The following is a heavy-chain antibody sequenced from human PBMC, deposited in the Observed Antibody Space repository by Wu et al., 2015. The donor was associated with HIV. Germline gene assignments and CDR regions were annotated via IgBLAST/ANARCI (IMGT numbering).Heavy chain of an antibody. CDR3: ASVLGSSGYYYYYGMDV. Sequence: QVQLVQSGAEVKKPGSSVKVSCKASGGTFSSYAISWVRQAPGQGLEWMGRIIPIFGTANYAQKFQGRVTITADESTSTAYMELSSLRSEDTAVYYCASVLGSSGYYYYYGMDVWGQGTTVTVSS. CDR1: GGTFSSYA. D-gene: IGHD3-22*01. J-gene: IGHJ6*02. V-gene: IGHV1-69*13. CDR2: IIPIFGTA.